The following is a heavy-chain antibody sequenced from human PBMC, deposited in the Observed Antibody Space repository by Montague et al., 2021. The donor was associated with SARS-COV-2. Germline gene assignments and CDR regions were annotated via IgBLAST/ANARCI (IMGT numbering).Heavy chain of an antibody. CDR1: GGSVSSGSFH. J-gene: IGHJ4*02. CDR3: ANKGAYDVPIDY. D-gene: IGHD3-3*01. V-gene: IGHV4-61*01. CDR2: ISSSGSA. Sequence: SETLSLTCTVSGGSVSSGSFHWSWIRQPPGKGLEYIGYISSSGSANYNPSFKSRVAISLDTSENQLSLRLSSVTAADTGVYYCANKGAYDVPIDYWGLGTQVTVSS.